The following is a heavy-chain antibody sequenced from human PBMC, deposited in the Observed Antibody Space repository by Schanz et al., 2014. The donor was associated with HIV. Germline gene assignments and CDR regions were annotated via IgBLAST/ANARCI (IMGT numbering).Heavy chain of an antibody. D-gene: IGHD6-6*01. J-gene: IGHJ6*02. CDR3: AKAYSTSRPYSMDI. Sequence: EVQLVESGGGLIQRGGSLRLSCAASGFAVSSNFLNWVRQTPGKGLEWVSFTSSDGTTYYADSVKGRFTISRDNAKNSLYMQMNSLRGDDTALYYCAKAYSTSRPYSMDIWGQGTTVTVSS. CDR2: TSSDGTT. CDR1: GFAVSSNF. V-gene: IGHV3-53*01.